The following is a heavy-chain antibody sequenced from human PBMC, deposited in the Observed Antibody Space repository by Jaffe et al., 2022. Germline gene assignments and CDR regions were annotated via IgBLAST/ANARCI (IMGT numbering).Heavy chain of an antibody. V-gene: IGHV4-39*01. J-gene: IGHJ5*02. CDR2: IYYSGST. D-gene: IGHD3-10*01. CDR1: GGSISSSSYY. CDR3: ARHSSVDVRYYYGLGWFDP. Sequence: QLQLQESGPGLVKPSETLSLTCTVSGGSISSSSYYWGWIRQPPGKGLEWIGSIYYSGSTYYNPSLKSRVTISVDTSKNQFSLKLSSVTAADTAVYYCARHSSVDVRYYYGLGWFDPWGQGTLVTVSS.